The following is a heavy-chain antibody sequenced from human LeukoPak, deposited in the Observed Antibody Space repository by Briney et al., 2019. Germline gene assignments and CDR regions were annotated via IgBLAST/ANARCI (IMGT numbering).Heavy chain of an antibody. CDR3: ARGGDGNRRDFDY. Sequence: ASVKVSCKASGYTFTAYYLHWVRQAPGQGLEWMGRINPNSGDPNYAQNFQGRVTMTRDTSISTAYMELSSLRSDDKAVYYCARGGDGNRRDFDYWGQGTLVTVSS. CDR1: GYTFTAYY. J-gene: IGHJ4*02. V-gene: IGHV1-2*06. CDR2: INPNSGDP. D-gene: IGHD5-24*01.